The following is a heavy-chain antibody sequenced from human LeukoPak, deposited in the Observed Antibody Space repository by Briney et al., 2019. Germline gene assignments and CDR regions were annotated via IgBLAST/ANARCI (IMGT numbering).Heavy chain of an antibody. J-gene: IGHJ4*02. CDR1: GFTFSSYS. CDR2: ISSSSRSI. CDR3: VLGSPFDY. Sequence: GGSLRLSCAASGFTFSSYSMNWVRQAPGKGLEWVSYISSSSRSIYYADSVKGRFTISRDDANNSLSLQMNSLRDEDTAVYYCVLGSPFDYWGQGTLVTVSS. V-gene: IGHV3-48*02. D-gene: IGHD3-10*01.